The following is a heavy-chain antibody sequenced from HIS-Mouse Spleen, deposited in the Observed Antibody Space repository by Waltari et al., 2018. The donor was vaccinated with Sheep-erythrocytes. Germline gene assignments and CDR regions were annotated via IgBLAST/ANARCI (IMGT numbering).Heavy chain of an antibody. Sequence: GLVQPGGSLRLSCAASGFTFSSYWMSWVRQAPGKGLEWVANIKQDGSEKYYVDSVKGRFTISRDNAKNSLYLQMNSLRAEDTAVYYCAREGYSGYWGVGYWGQGTLVTVSS. J-gene: IGHJ4*02. CDR1: GFTFSSYW. V-gene: IGHV3-7*01. CDR2: IKQDGSEK. CDR3: AREGYSGYWGVGY. D-gene: IGHD5-12*01.